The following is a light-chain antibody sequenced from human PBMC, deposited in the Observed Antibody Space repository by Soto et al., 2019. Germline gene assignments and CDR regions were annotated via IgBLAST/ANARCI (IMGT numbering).Light chain of an antibody. J-gene: IGLJ1*01. CDR2: DVS. V-gene: IGLV2-11*01. CDR3: CSYAGSYTYV. Sequence: QSALTQPRSVSGSPGQSVTISCTGTSSDFGDYDYVSWYQQHPGKAPKLMIYDVSKRPSGVPDRFSGSKSGNTASLTISGLQAEDEADYYCCSYAGSYTYVFGTGTKVTVL. CDR1: SSDFGDYDY.